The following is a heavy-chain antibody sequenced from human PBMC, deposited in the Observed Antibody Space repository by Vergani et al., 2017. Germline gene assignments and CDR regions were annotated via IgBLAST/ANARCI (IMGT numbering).Heavy chain of an antibody. D-gene: IGHD3-22*01. CDR2: IIPIFGTA. J-gene: IGHJ3*02. CDR1: GGTFSSYA. V-gene: IGHV1-69*18. Sequence: QVQLVQSGAEVKKPGSSVKVSCKASGGTFSSYAISWVRQAPGQGLEWMGRIIPIFGTANYAQKFQGRVTITADESTSTAYMELSSLRSEDTAVYYGASGSSYYYDSSGAFDIWGQGTMVTVSS. CDR3: ASGSSYYYDSSGAFDI.